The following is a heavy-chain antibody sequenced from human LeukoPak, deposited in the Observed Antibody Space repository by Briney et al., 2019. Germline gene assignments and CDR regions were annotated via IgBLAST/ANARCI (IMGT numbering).Heavy chain of an antibody. J-gene: IGHJ4*02. D-gene: IGHD3-10*01. CDR2: INHSGRT. CDR3: ARGVGFVKIDY. CDR1: GGSFSGYY. Sequence: SETLCLTCAVYGGSFSGYYWSWIRQPPGKGLEWIGEINHSGRTNYNPSLKSRVTISVDTSKNQFSLKLSSVTAADTAIYYCARGVGFVKIDYWGQGTLVTVSS. V-gene: IGHV4-34*01.